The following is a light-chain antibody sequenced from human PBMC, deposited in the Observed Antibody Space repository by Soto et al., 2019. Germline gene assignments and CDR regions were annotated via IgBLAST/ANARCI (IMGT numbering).Light chain of an antibody. Sequence: VLTQSPGTLSLSPGERATLSCTASQSVSTTYLAWYQQKPGQAPSLVIYSTSHRATGTPDRFSGSGSGTEFTLTINRLEPEDFAVYHCQHFGSSPRITLGQGTRLEIK. CDR1: QSVSTTY. CDR2: STS. V-gene: IGKV3-20*01. J-gene: IGKJ5*01. CDR3: QHFGSSPRIT.